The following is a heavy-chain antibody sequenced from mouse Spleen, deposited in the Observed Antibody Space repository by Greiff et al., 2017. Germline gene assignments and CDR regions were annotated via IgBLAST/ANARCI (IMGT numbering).Heavy chain of an antibody. D-gene: IGHD3-2*01. CDR2: SRNKANDYTT. V-gene: IGHV7-1*01. CDR3: ARDADSSGFMDY. CDR1: GFTFSDFY. J-gene: IGHJ4*01. Sequence: EVQLVESGGGLVQSGRSLRLSCATSGFTFSDFYMEWVRQAPGKGLEWIAASRNKANDYTTEYSASVKGRFIVSRDTSQSILYLQMNALRAEDTAIYYCARDADSSGFMDYWGQGTSVTVSS.